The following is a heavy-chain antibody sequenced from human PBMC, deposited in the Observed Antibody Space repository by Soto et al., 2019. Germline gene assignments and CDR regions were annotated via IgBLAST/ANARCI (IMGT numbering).Heavy chain of an antibody. J-gene: IGHJ4*02. CDR2: TDPRDSYT. D-gene: IGHD5-12*01. Sequence: VASLQISCKGSGYSITSYWITWVRQMPGKGLKWMGWTDPRDSYTNYSPSFQGHVTIPTDSSINTPFLQRNSLKASDTAMYYCARHGYDWRWSNDYWGQGTPVTVSS. V-gene: IGHV5-10-1*01. CDR1: GYSITSYW. CDR3: ARHGYDWRWSNDY.